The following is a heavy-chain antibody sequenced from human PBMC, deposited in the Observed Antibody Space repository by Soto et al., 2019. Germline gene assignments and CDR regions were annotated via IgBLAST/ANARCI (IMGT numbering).Heavy chain of an antibody. CDR3: AKDVRPDGYWNLDY. CDR1: GFTFGTYS. D-gene: IGHD1-1*01. J-gene: IGHJ4*02. Sequence: EVQLLESGGGLVQPGVSLRLSCAASGFTFGTYSMNWVRQAPGKGLEWVSGIYGNGGGTFYADSVKGRFTISRDNSRNTLYLQMNSLRAEDTAVYYCAKDVRPDGYWNLDYWGQGTPVTVSS. CDR2: IYGNGGGT. V-gene: IGHV3-23*01.